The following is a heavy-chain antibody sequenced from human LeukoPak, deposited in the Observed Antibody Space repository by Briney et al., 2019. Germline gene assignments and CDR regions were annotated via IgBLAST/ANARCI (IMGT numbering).Heavy chain of an antibody. J-gene: IGHJ3*02. CDR2: IYNAGST. Sequence: GGSLRLSCAASGFTVSNNYISWVRQAPGKGLEWVSLIYNAGSTYYADSVKGRFTISRDNSKNTLYLQMNSLRAEDTAVYYCARGKTRRDGYKSGAFDIWGQGTMVTVSS. V-gene: IGHV3-53*01. CDR1: GFTVSNNY. CDR3: ARGKTRRDGYKSGAFDI. D-gene: IGHD5-24*01.